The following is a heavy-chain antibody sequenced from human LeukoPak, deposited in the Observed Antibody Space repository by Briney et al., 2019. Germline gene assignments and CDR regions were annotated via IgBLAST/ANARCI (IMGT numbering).Heavy chain of an antibody. D-gene: IGHD3-9*01. V-gene: IGHV1-2*02. J-gene: IGHJ4*02. Sequence: GASVKVSCKASGYTFTGYYMHWVRQAPGQGLEWMGWINPNSGGTNYAQKFQGRVTMTRDTSISTAYMELSRLRSDDTAVYYCASPGYYDILTGYYMGFDYWGQGTLVTVSS. CDR1: GYTFTGYY. CDR3: ASPGYYDILTGYYMGFDY. CDR2: INPNSGGT.